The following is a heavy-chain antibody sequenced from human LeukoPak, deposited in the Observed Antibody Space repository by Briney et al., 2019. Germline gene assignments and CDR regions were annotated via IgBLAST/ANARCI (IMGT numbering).Heavy chain of an antibody. CDR1: GDSITSSGYD. D-gene: IGHD2-15*01. V-gene: IGHV4-39*07. J-gene: IGHJ4*02. CDR2: VYYSGST. CDR3: ASYIVVVVAARFFDY. Sequence: SETLSLTCTVSGDSITSSGYDWGWIRQPPGKGLEWIGSVYYSGSTYYNPSVESRATISVDTSKNQFSLKLSSVTAADTAVYYCASYIVVVVAARFFDYWGQGTLVTVSS.